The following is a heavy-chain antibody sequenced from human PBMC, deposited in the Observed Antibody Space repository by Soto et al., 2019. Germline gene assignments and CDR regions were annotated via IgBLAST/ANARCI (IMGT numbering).Heavy chain of an antibody. CDR1: GGSISSYY. D-gene: IGHD3-22*01. J-gene: IGHJ6*02. V-gene: IGHV4-59*01. CDR2: IYYSGST. CDR3: ARIYYYDSSHSDLVGMDV. Sequence: SETLSLTCTVSGGSISSYYWSWIRQPPGKGLEWIGYIYYSGSTNYNPSLKSRVTISVDTSKNQFSLKLSSVTAADTAVYYCARIYYYDSSHSDLVGMDVWGQGTTVTVS.